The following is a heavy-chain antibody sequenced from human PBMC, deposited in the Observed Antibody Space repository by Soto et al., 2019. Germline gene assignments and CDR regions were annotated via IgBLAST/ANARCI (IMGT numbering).Heavy chain of an antibody. CDR1: GFTFSSYS. CDR2: ISSSSSTI. J-gene: IGHJ6*02. CDR3: ARDRHYGGNFHYGMDV. D-gene: IGHD4-17*01. Sequence: GGSLRLCCAASGFTFSSYSMNWVRQAPGKGLEWVSYISSSSSTIYYADSVKGRFTISRDNAKNSLYLQMNSLRDEDTAVYYCARDRHYGGNFHYGMDVWGQGTTVTVSS. V-gene: IGHV3-48*02.